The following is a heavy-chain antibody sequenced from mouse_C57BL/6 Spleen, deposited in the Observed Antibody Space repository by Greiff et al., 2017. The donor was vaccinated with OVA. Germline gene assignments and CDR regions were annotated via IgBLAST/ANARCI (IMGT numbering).Heavy chain of an antibody. CDR2: IDPSDSYT. Sequence: QVQLQQPGAELVMPGASVKLSCKASGYTFTSYWMHWVKQRPGQGLEWIGEIDPSDSYTNYNQKFKGKATLTVDKSSSTAYMQLSSLTSEDSAVYYCARGYYDERYYYAMDYWGQGTSVTVSS. CDR3: ARGYYDERYYYAMDY. V-gene: IGHV1-69*01. D-gene: IGHD2-3*01. CDR1: GYTFTSYW. J-gene: IGHJ4*01.